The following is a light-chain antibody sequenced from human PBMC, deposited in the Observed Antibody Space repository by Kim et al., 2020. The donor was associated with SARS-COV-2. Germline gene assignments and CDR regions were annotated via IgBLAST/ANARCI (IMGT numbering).Light chain of an antibody. Sequence: VTLSCCSEPGAVTSGPYPCWFQQKTAQAPRTLIYDTSNKHSWTPARFSGSLLGGKAALTLSGAQPEDEAEYYCLLSYSGADVVFGGGTQLTVL. CDR3: LLSYSGADVV. J-gene: IGLJ2*01. CDR2: DTS. V-gene: IGLV7-46*01. CDR1: PGAVTSGPY.